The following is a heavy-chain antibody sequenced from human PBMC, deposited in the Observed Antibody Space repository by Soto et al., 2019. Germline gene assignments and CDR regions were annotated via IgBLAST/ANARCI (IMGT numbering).Heavy chain of an antibody. Sequence: QVQLVQSGAEVKKPGSSVKVSCKASGGTFSSYAISWVRQAPGQGLEWMGGIIPIFGTANYAQKFQGRVTITADESTSTAYMERSSLRSEDTAVYYCARTAWGADYYYYGMDVWGQGTTVTVSS. CDR2: IIPIFGTA. CDR3: ARTAWGADYYYYGMDV. D-gene: IGHD3-16*01. V-gene: IGHV1-69*12. CDR1: GGTFSSYA. J-gene: IGHJ6*02.